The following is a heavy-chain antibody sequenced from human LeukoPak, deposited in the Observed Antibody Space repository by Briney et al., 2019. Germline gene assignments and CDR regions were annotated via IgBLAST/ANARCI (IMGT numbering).Heavy chain of an antibody. CDR1: GGSISSGGYY. V-gene: IGHV4-31*03. D-gene: IGHD6-6*01. J-gene: IGHJ5*02. CDR3: ARTLGFYSSSSASVGWFDP. Sequence: SETLSLTCTVSGGSISSGGYYWSWIRQHPGKGLEWIGYIYYSGSTYYNPSLKSRVTISVDTSKNQFSLKLSSVTAADTAVYYCARTLGFYSSSSASVGWFDPWGQGTLVTVSS. CDR2: IYYSGST.